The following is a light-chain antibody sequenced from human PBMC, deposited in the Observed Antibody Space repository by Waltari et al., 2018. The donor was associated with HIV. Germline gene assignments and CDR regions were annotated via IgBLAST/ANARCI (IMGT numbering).Light chain of an antibody. CDR2: DAS. J-gene: IGKJ2*01. V-gene: IGKV3-20*01. Sequence: EPVLTQSPGTLSLSSGERATLSCRAGQTITSNYLAWYQHKPGLPPRLLIYDASTRAAGIPDRFSCGGSGTDFTLTISRLEPEDFAIYFCQQYEASPPMYTFGQGTRLEV. CDR3: QQYEASPPMYT. CDR1: QTITSNY.